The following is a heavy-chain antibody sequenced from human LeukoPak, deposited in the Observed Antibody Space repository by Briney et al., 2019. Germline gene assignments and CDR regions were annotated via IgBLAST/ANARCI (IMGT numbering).Heavy chain of an antibody. D-gene: IGHD5-18*01. Sequence: PGGSRRLSCAASGFTFSSYAMHWVRQAPGKGLEWVAVISYDGSNKYYADSVKGRFTISRDNSKNTLYLQMNSLRAEDTAVYYCARDREYSYGYFDYWGQGTLDTVSS. V-gene: IGHV3-30*04. CDR3: ARDREYSYGYFDY. CDR1: GFTFSSYA. J-gene: IGHJ4*02. CDR2: ISYDGSNK.